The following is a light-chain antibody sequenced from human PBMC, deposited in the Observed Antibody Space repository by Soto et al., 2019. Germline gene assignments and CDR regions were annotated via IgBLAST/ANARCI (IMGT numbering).Light chain of an antibody. V-gene: IGKV1-6*01. CDR3: LQDSHYSWT. CDR1: QAIRNE. J-gene: IGKJ1*01. CDR2: GAS. Sequence: AVQMTQSPSSLSASIGDRVTITCRAGQAIRNELGWYQQKPGKAPKLLIYGASNLQSGVPSRFSGSGSGTDFTLTISGLQPEDFATYYCLQDSHYSWTFGQGTKVEVK.